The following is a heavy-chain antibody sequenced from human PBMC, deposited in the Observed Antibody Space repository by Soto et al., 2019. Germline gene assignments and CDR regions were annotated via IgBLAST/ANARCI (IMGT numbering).Heavy chain of an antibody. V-gene: IGHV4-39*01. CDR2: IYYSGST. D-gene: IGHD6-19*01. J-gene: IGHJ6*02. CDR3: ARRGSGWYEYYYYGMDV. Sequence: QLQLQESGPGLVKPSETLSLTCTVSGGSISSSSYYWGWIRQPPGKGLEWIGSIYYSGSTYYNPSLKSRVTISVDTSKNQFSLKLSSVTAADTAVYYCARRGSGWYEYYYYGMDVWGQGTTVTVSS. CDR1: GGSISSSSYY.